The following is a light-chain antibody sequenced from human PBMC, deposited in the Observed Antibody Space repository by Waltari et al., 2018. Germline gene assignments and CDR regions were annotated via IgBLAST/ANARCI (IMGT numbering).Light chain of an antibody. Sequence: AIQMTQSPSSLSASEGDSVTITCRASQDIRDDLGWYQQKPGKAPNLLIYAASTCQSGVPSRFSGSGSGTDFTLTINSLQPEDFATYYCLQDYLYPWTFGQGTKVEI. J-gene: IGKJ1*01. CDR1: QDIRDD. CDR2: AAS. V-gene: IGKV1-6*01. CDR3: LQDYLYPWT.